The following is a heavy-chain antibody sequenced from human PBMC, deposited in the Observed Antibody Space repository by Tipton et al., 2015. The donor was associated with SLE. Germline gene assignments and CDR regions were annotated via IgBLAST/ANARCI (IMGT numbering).Heavy chain of an antibody. D-gene: IGHD5-18*01. V-gene: IGHV4-59*11. Sequence: TLSLTCNVSGGSISNLYWSWIRQPPGKPLEWIGYVYYGGSTKYNPSLKSRVTISLDTSKNQFSLKLTSVTAADTAVYYCARVAMGSFDYWGQGILVTVSS. J-gene: IGHJ4*02. CDR1: GGSISNLY. CDR2: VYYGGST. CDR3: ARVAMGSFDY.